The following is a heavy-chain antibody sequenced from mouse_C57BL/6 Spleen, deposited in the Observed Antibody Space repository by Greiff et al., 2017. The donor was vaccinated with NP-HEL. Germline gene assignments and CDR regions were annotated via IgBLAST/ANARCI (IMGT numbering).Heavy chain of an antibody. CDR3: ARELGPEDYYAMDY. V-gene: IGHV5-17*01. CDR2: ISSGSSTI. CDR1: GFTFSDYG. Sequence: EVKLMESGGGLVKPGGSLKLSCAASGFTFSDYGMHWVRQAPEKGLEWVAYISSGSSTIYYADTVKGRFTISRDNAKNTLFLQMTSLRSEDTAMYYCARELGPEDYYAMDYWGQGTSVTVSS. D-gene: IGHD4-1*01. J-gene: IGHJ4*01.